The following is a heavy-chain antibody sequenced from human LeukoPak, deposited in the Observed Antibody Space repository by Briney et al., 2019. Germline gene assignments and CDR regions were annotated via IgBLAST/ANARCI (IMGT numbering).Heavy chain of an antibody. D-gene: IGHD2-15*01. V-gene: IGHV3-30*18. Sequence: GSLRLSWAALGFPFMSYGLHWVRPAPGKGLEWVAVISYDGSNKYYADSVKGRFTISRDNSKNTLYLQMNSLRVDDTAVYYCAQQLGYCSGGTCYFTYWGQGTLVTVSS. CDR3: AQQLGYCSGGTCYFTY. CDR1: GFPFMSYG. CDR2: ISYDGSNK. J-gene: IGHJ1*01.